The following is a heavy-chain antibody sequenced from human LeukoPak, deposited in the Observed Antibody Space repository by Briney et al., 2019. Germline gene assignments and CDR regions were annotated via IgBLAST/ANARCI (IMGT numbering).Heavy chain of an antibody. CDR1: DYTFTSYG. J-gene: IGHJ4*02. CDR3: ARGWIEMPTVYFDY. CDR2: ISTYTGNT. V-gene: IGHV1-18*01. D-gene: IGHD5-24*01. Sequence: ASVKVSCKASDYTFTSYGISWVRQAPGQGLECMGWISTYTGNTKYTQKLQGRVTMTADTSTRTAYMELRSLTSDDTAVYYCARGWIEMPTVYFDYWGQGTLVSVSS.